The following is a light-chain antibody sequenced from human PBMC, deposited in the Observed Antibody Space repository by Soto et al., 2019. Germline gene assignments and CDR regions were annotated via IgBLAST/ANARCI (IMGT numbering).Light chain of an antibody. Sequence: SYELTQPPSVSVAPGKTARITCGGNNIGSKSVHWYQQKPGQAPVLVIYYDSDRPSGIPERFSGSNSGNTATLTISRGEAGDEADYYSQVWDSSSDHSVFGGGTKLT. CDR1: NIGSKS. J-gene: IGLJ2*01. V-gene: IGLV3-21*04. CDR3: QVWDSSSDHSV. CDR2: YDS.